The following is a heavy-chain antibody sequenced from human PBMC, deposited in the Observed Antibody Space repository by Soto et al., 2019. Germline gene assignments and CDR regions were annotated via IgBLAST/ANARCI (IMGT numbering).Heavy chain of an antibody. J-gene: IGHJ4*02. D-gene: IGHD5-12*01. V-gene: IGHV4-30-4*01. Sequence: QVQLQESGPGLVTPSQTLSLTCSVSGGSISTGDYYWNWIRQPPGKGLEWIGYIYYRGSTYYNPSLKSRVTISVDTSKNQFSLRLSSVTAADTALYYCARGGLRLPLDYWGQGTLVTVSS. CDR2: IYYRGST. CDR3: ARGGLRLPLDY. CDR1: GGSISTGDYY.